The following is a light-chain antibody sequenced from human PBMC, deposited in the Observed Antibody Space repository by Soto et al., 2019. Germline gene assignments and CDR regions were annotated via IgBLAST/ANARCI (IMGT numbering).Light chain of an antibody. Sequence: QSVLTQPPSVSAAPGQKVTISCSGSSSNIGNNYVSWYQQLPGAAPKLLIYDNDERPSGIPDRFSGSKSGTSATLGITGLQAGDESDYYCAAWDGSLSAVVFGAGTKVAVL. CDR2: DND. CDR3: AAWDGSLSAVV. V-gene: IGLV1-51*01. J-gene: IGLJ1*01. CDR1: SSNIGNNY.